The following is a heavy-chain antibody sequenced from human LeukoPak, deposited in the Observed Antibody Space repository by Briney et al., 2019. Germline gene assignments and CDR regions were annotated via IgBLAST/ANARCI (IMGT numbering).Heavy chain of an antibody. CDR3: ARDRWMSGLAFDY. Sequence: GRSLRLSCAASGFTFSSHAMHWVRQAPGKGLEWVAVISYDGSNKYYADSVKGRFTISRDNSKNTLYLQMNSLRAEDTAVYYCARDRWMSGLAFDYWGQGTLVTVSS. CDR2: ISYDGSNK. J-gene: IGHJ4*02. D-gene: IGHD2-2*03. V-gene: IGHV3-30-3*01. CDR1: GFTFSSHA.